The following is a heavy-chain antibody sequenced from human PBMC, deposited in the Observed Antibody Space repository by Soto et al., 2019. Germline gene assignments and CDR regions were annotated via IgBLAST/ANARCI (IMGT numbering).Heavy chain of an antibody. D-gene: IGHD5-12*01. CDR2: INTDGSKT. J-gene: IGHJ5*02. CDR1: GFTFSNYS. Sequence: AGGSLRLSCAASGFTFSNYSMHWVRQAPGKGLVWVSRINTDGSKTTYAASVKGRFTIPRDNAKNTVYLQMDSLRAEDTAVYYCATVATNSYNWLDPWGQGTLVTVSS. V-gene: IGHV3-74*01. CDR3: ATVATNSYNWLDP.